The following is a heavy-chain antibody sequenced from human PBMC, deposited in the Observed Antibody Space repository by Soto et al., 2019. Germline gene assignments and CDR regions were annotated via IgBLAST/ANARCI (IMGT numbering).Heavy chain of an antibody. CDR3: AREVRNGMDV. V-gene: IGHV4-59*01. CDR2: IYYSGST. D-gene: IGHD3-22*01. CDR1: GGTICSSY. J-gene: IGHJ6*02. Sequence: HSETLSLACTVSGGTICSSYWSWIWQPPGKGLEWIGYIYYSGSTYYNPSLKSRVTISVDTSKNQFSLKLSSVTAADTAVYYCAREVRNGMDVWGQGTTVTV.